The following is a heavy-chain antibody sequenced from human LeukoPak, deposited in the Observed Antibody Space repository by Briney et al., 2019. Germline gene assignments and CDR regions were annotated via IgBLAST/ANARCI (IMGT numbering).Heavy chain of an antibody. Sequence: SETLSLTCTVSGGSISSYYWSWIRQPPGKGLEWIGYIYYSGSTNYNPSLKSRVTISVDTSKNQFSLKLSSVTAADTAVYYCARVPARRVVTTPTYFDYWGQGTLVTVSS. V-gene: IGHV4-59*01. CDR2: IYYSGST. J-gene: IGHJ4*02. D-gene: IGHD2-21*02. CDR1: GGSISSYY. CDR3: ARVPARRVVTTPTYFDY.